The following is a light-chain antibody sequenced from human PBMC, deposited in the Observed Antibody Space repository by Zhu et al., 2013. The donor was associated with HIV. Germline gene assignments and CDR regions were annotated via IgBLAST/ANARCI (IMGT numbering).Light chain of an antibody. CDR1: QSVGTF. J-gene: IGKJ2*03. Sequence: EIVLTQSPGSLSLSPGETATLSCRASQSVGTFLAWYQQKPGQAPRLLISGASSRAIGIPDRFSCSGSGTDFTLTISKLEPEDFAVYFCQQYGGLPSSFGQGTKLESN. CDR2: GAS. CDR3: QQYGGLPSS. V-gene: IGKV3-20*01.